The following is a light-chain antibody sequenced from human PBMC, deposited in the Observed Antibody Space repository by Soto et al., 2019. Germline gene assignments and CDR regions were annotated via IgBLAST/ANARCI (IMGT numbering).Light chain of an antibody. V-gene: IGKV1-8*01. CDR3: QQYYSYPLT. CDR1: QGISSY. CDR2: AAS. J-gene: IGKJ1*01. Sequence: AIRMTQSPSSFSASTGDRVTITCRASQGISSYLAWYQQKPGKAPKLLIYAASTLQSGVPSRFSGGGSGTDFTLTISCLQSEDFATYYCQQYYSYPLTFGQGTKVDIK.